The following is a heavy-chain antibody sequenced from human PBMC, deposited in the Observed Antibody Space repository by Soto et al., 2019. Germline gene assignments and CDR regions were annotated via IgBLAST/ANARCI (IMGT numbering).Heavy chain of an antibody. CDR3: AKEAGQLSTRSFDY. J-gene: IGHJ4*02. Sequence: EVQLVESGGGLVKPGGSLSLSCAASGFTFSSYSMNWVRQAPVKGLEWVSSISSSSSYIYYADSWKGRFAISRDNAKNSLSLQMNSLRAEDTAVYYCAKEAGQLSTRSFDYWGQGTLVTVSS. V-gene: IGHV3-21*01. CDR1: GFTFSSYS. D-gene: IGHD3-16*02. CDR2: ISSSSSYI.